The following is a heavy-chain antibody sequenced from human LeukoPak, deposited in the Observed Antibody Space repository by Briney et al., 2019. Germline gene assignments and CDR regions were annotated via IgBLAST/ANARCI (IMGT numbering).Heavy chain of an antibody. CDR1: GYTFTGYY. CDR2: INPNSGGT. V-gene: IGHV1-2*02. CDR3: ARGRRSGWFAYYFDY. D-gene: IGHD6-19*01. Sequence: ASVKVSRKASGYTFTGYYMHWVRQAPGQGLEWMGWINPNSGGTNYAQKFQGRVTMTRDTSISTAYMELSRLRSDDTAVYYCARGRRSGWFAYYFDYWGQGTLVTVSS. J-gene: IGHJ4*02.